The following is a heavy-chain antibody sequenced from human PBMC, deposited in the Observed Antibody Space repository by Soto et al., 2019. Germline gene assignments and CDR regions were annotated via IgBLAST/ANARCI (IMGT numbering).Heavy chain of an antibody. J-gene: IGHJ3*02. CDR2: ISYDGSNK. Sequence: PGGSLRLSCAASGFTFSSYGMHWVRQAPGKGLEWVAVISYDGSNKYYADSVKGRFTISRDNSKNTLYLQMNSLRAEDTAVYYCASDADILTGSDAFDIWGQGTMVTVSS. V-gene: IGHV3-30*03. D-gene: IGHD3-9*01. CDR1: GFTFSSYG. CDR3: ASDADILTGSDAFDI.